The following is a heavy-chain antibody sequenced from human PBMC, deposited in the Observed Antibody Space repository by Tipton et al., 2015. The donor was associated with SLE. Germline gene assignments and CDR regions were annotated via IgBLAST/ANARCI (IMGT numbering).Heavy chain of an antibody. Sequence: SLRLSCAASGFTFDDYGMSWVRQAPGKGLEWVTGINWNGGSTGYADSVKGRFTISRDNAKNSLYLQMNSLRAEDTALYHCARVTVPGIVAPLSSDGTFDPWGQGTLVTVSS. CDR2: INWNGGST. CDR3: ARVTVPGIVAPLSSDGTFDP. D-gene: IGHD6-13*01. J-gene: IGHJ5*02. V-gene: IGHV3-20*01. CDR1: GFTFDDYG.